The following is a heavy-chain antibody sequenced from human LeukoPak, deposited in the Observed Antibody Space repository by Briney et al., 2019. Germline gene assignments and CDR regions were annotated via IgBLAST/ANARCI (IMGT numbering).Heavy chain of an antibody. CDR1: GFTFSSYG. V-gene: IGHV3-30*18. J-gene: IGHJ4*02. D-gene: IGHD3-3*01. CDR3: AKPDWYYDFWSGYYTEVSGGDY. CDR2: ISYDGSNK. Sequence: PGRSLRLSCAASGFTFSSYGMHWVRQAPGKGLEWVAVISYDGSNKYYADSVKGRFTISRDNSKNTLYLQMNSLRAEDTAVYYCAKPDWYYDFWSGYYTEVSGGDYWGQGTLVTVSS.